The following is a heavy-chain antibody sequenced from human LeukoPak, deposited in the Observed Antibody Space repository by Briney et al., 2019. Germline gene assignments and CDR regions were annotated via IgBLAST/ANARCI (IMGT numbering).Heavy chain of an antibody. J-gene: IGHJ4*02. CDR2: ISGSGGST. CDR3: AKGRFGAFDY. V-gene: IGHV3-23*01. D-gene: IGHD3-10*01. Sequence: PGGSLRLSCAASGFTFSSYAMSWVRQAPGKGLEWVSAISGSGGSTYYADSVKGRFTISRDNSESTLYLQMNSLRAEDTAVYYCAKGRFGAFDYWGQGTLVTVSS. CDR1: GFTFSSYA.